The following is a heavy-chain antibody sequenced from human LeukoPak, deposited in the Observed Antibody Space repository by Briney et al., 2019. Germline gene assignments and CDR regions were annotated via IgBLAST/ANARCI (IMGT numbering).Heavy chain of an antibody. CDR2: TYYSGST. J-gene: IGHJ5*02. CDR1: GGSLSGYY. V-gene: IGHV4-59*01. CDR3: ARQLRNWFDP. D-gene: IGHD5-12*01. Sequence: SETLSLTCTVSGGSLSGYYWSWIRQPPGKGLEWIGYTYYSGSTNYNPSLKSRVTISVDTSKNQFSLKLSSVTAADTAVYYCARQLRNWFDPWGQGTLVTVSS.